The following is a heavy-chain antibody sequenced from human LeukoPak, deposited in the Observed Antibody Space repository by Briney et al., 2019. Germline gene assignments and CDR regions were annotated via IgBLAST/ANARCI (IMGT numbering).Heavy chain of an antibody. CDR3: ARDYADYVGYFFFDY. Sequence: PGGSLRLSCAASGFTFNNYAMNWVRQAPGKGLEWVSSISGGGETKYCATSAKGRFTICRNNSQNTLYPQMNSLRAEDTAVYYCARDYADYVGYFFFDYWGQGTLVTVSS. D-gene: IGHD4-17*01. CDR2: ISGGGETK. CDR1: GFTFNNYA. V-gene: IGHV3-23*01. J-gene: IGHJ4*02.